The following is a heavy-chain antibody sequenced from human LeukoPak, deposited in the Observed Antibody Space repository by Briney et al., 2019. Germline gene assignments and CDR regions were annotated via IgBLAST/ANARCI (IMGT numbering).Heavy chain of an antibody. CDR3: AKGGGWEAQDY. CDR1: GFSFSSYG. V-gene: IGHV3-23*01. CDR2: ITAGGGST. Sequence: PGGSLRLSCAASGFSFSSYGMSWVRQAPGKGLEWVSGITAGGGSTNYADSVKGRFTISRDNSKNTLYLQMNSLRAEDTAVYYCAKGGGWEAQDYWGQGTLVTVSS. J-gene: IGHJ4*02. D-gene: IGHD1-26*01.